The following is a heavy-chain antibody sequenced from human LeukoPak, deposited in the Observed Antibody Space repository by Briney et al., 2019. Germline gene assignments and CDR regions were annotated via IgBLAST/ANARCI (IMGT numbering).Heavy chain of an antibody. CDR2: IATSGFYT. Sequence: PGGSLRLSCAASGFTFMTYGMNWVRQAPGKGLEWLSSIATSGFYTYYADSVKGRFTISRDTANNSLYLQMNSLRGEDTAVYYCARVRSSGYDLAPFDYWGQGTLVTVSP. CDR3: ARVRSSGYDLAPFDY. V-gene: IGHV3-21*01. D-gene: IGHD5-12*01. CDR1: GFTFMTYG. J-gene: IGHJ4*02.